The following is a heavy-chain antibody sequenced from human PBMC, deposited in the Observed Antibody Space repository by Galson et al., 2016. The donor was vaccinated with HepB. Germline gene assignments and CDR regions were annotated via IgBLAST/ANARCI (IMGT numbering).Heavy chain of an antibody. D-gene: IGHD3-16*01. CDR1: GGTFNTLS. CDR3: TRVGLEYDTKAFGG. J-gene: IGHJ4*02. Sequence: SVKVSCKASGGTFNTLSVNWVRQAPGQRLEWMGGIISIFGKPHYAQNFQGRVTITADESTTTVFMELSSLRSEDTALYYCTRVGLEYDTKAFGGWGQGTLVTVSS. V-gene: IGHV1-69*13. CDR2: IISIFGKP.